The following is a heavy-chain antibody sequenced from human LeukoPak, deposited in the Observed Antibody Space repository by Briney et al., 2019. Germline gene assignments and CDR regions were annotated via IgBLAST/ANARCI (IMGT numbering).Heavy chain of an antibody. CDR1: GGSISSYY. V-gene: IGHV4-59*12. CDR2: IYYSGST. CDR3: ARRGSSSWYEDAFDI. J-gene: IGHJ3*02. Sequence: SETLSLTCTVSGGSISSYYWNWIRQPPGKGLEWIGYIYYSGSTNYNPSLKSRVTISVDTSKNQFSLKLSSVTAADTAVYYCARRGSSSWYEDAFDIWGQGTMVTVSS. D-gene: IGHD6-13*01.